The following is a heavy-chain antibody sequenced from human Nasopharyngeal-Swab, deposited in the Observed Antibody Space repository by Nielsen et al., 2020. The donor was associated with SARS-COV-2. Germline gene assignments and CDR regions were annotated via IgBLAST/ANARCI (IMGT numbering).Heavy chain of an antibody. V-gene: IGHV3-7*03. D-gene: IGHD2-15*01. CDR1: GFTFSSYW. Sequence: GGSLRLSCAASGFTFSSYWMSWVRQAPGKGLEWVANIKQDGSEKYYVDSVKGRFTISRDNAKNSLYLQMNSLRAEDTAVYYCARGASNGIVVVVAAPPPGYNWFDPWGQGTLVTVSS. CDR3: ARGASNGIVVVVAAPPPGYNWFDP. CDR2: IKQDGSEK. J-gene: IGHJ5*02.